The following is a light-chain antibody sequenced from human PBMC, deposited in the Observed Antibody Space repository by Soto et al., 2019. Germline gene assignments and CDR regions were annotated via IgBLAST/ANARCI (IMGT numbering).Light chain of an antibody. Sequence: QSALTQPASVSGSPGQSITISCTGTSRDVGGYSVVSWYQQHPGKAPKLMIYDVSNRPSGVSNRFSGSKSGNTASLTISGLQAEDEADYYCSSYTSSSTLVFGTGTKLTVL. CDR1: SRDVGGYSV. CDR2: DVS. CDR3: SSYTSSSTLV. J-gene: IGLJ1*01. V-gene: IGLV2-14*03.